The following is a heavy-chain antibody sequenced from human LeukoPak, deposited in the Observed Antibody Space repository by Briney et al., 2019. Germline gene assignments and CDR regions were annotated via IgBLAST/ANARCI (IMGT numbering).Heavy chain of an antibody. CDR2: ISSSSSYI. J-gene: IGHJ6*02. Sequence: GGSLRLSCAASGFTFSSYSMNWVRQAPGKGLEWVSSISSSSSYIYYADSVKGRFTISRDNAKNSLYLQMNSLRAEDTAVYYCARDSSPIVVPFYGMDVWGQGTTFTVSS. CDR1: GFTFSSYS. CDR3: ARDSSPIVVPFYGMDV. V-gene: IGHV3-21*01. D-gene: IGHD2-2*01.